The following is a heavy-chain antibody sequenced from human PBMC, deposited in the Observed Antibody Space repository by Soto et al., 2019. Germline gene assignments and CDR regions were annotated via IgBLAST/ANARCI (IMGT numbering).Heavy chain of an antibody. CDR3: ARGRGSRAFDI. CDR2: IYYSGST. CDR1: GSSISSGGYY. Sequence: TLSLTCTVSGSSISSGGYYWSWILQHPGKGLEWIGYIYYSGSTYYNPSLKSRVTISVDTSKNHFSLKLSSVTAADTAVYYCARGRGSRAFDIWGPGTMVTVSS. D-gene: IGHD5-12*01. V-gene: IGHV4-31*03. J-gene: IGHJ3*02.